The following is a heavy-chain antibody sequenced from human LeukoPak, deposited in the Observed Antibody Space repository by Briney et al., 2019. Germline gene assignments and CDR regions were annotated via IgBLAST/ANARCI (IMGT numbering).Heavy chain of an antibody. CDR1: AYSISSGFY. Sequence: PSETLSLTCTVSAYSISSGFYWGWIRQPPGKGLEWIGTVSHSGITSYNPSLKSRVTISTDTSKNQFSLNLSSVTAADTAVYYCARSGGLVVGFHRSPYWGQGTLVTVSS. V-gene: IGHV4-38-2*02. CDR2: VSHSGIT. J-gene: IGHJ4*02. D-gene: IGHD3-16*01. CDR3: ARSGGLVVGFHRSPY.